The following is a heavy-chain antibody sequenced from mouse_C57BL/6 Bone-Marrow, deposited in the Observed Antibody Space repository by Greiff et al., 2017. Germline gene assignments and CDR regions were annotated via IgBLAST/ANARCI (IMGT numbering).Heavy chain of an antibody. J-gene: IGHJ3*01. CDR2: IYPRSGNT. V-gene: IGHV1-81*01. Sequence: VHLVESGAELARPGASVKLSCKASGYTFTSYGISWVKQRTGQGLEWIGEIYPRSGNTYYNEKFKGKATLTADKSTSTAYMELRSLTSEDSAVYFCARWGYGNYFAYWGQGTLVTVSA. CDR1: GYTFTSYG. D-gene: IGHD2-1*01. CDR3: ARWGYGNYFAY.